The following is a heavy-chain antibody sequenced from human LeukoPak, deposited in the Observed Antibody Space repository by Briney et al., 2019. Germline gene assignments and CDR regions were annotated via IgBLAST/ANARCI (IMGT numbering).Heavy chain of an antibody. CDR1: GYTFTGYY. CDR2: INPNSGGT. D-gene: IGHD3-3*01. Sequence: ASVKVSCKASGYTFTGYYMHWVRQAPGQGLEWMGWINPNSGGTNYAQKFQGRVTMTRDTSISTAYMELRSLRSDDTAVYYCARAGVTGFWSGYWDYWGQGTLVTVSS. J-gene: IGHJ4*02. V-gene: IGHV1-2*02. CDR3: ARAGVTGFWSGYWDY.